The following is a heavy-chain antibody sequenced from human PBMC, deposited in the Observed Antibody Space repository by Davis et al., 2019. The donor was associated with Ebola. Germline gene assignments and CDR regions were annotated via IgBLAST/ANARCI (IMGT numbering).Heavy chain of an antibody. CDR1: GGSFSSYY. V-gene: IGHV4-39*01. J-gene: IGHJ5*02. CDR3: ARAQGRYSGYVDP. CDR2: IYYSGST. D-gene: IGHD5-12*01. Sequence: SETLSLTCAVHGGSFSSYYWGWIRQPPGKGLEWIGSIYYSGSTYYNPSLKSRVTISVDTSKNQFFLKLSSVTAADTAVYYCARAQGRYSGYVDPWGQGTLVTVSS.